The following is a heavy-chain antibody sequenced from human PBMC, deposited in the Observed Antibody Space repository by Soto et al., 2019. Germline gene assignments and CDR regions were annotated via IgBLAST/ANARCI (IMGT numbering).Heavy chain of an antibody. J-gene: IGHJ4*02. CDR2: ILYDGSES. CDR3: VKGGPEAGGAFDY. Sequence: QVRLVEPGGGVVQAGRSLRLSCEASGFTFRDYGMNWVRQAPGKGLERVGVILYDGSESYYAGSVKGGFSFSRDNSNNIRYLQINSLRTEDTAVYYCVKGGPEAGGAFDYWGQGTLVTVSS. CDR1: GFTFRDYG. V-gene: IGHV3-30*18. D-gene: IGHD6-19*01.